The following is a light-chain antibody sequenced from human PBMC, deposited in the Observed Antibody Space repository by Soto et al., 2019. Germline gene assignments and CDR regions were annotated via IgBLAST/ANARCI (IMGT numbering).Light chain of an antibody. J-gene: IGKJ2*01. V-gene: IGKV2-30*02. CDR2: QVS. CDR3: MQGTHGPHT. CDR1: QSLVHNNGNTY. Sequence: DVVITQSPLSLPFTLGQPASISCRSSQSLVHNNGNTYLAWFQQRPGQSPRRLLYQVSNRDSGVPDRFSGSGSGTDFTLKISRVEAEDFGVYHCMQGTHGPHTFGQGTKVDIK.